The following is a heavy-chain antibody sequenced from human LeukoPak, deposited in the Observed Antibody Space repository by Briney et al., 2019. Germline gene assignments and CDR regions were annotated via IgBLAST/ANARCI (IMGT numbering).Heavy chain of an antibody. Sequence: GGSLRLSCAASGFTFSSYEMNWVRQAPGKGLEWVSYISSSGSTMYYADSVKGRFTISRDNAKNTLYLQMNSLRAEDTAVYYCTRLGYSSSWPLDYWGQGTLVTVSS. CDR1: GFTFSSYE. V-gene: IGHV3-48*03. CDR3: TRLGYSSSWPLDY. D-gene: IGHD6-13*01. CDR2: ISSSGSTM. J-gene: IGHJ4*02.